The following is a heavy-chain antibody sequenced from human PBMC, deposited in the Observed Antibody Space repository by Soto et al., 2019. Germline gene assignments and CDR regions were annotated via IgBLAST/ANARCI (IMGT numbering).Heavy chain of an antibody. J-gene: IGHJ6*02. CDR3: ARGEDAFFYYGWTS. CDR1: GGSFSGYY. CDR2: INHSGST. Sequence: SETLSLTCAVYGGSFSGYYWSWIRQPPGKGLEWIGEINHSGSTNYNPSLKSRVTISVDTSKNQFSLKLSSVTAADTAVYYCARGEDAFFYYGWTSGAKGSRSPSP. V-gene: IGHV4-34*01.